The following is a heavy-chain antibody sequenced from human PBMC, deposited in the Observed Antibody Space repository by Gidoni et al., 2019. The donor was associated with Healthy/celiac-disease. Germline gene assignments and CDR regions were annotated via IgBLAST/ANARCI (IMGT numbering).Heavy chain of an antibody. J-gene: IGHJ6*02. CDR1: GFTFSSYG. V-gene: IGHV3-33*01. CDR3: ARVFGSLVDV. CDR2: IWYDGSNK. D-gene: IGHD3-3*01. Sequence: QVQLVESGGGVVQPGRSLRLSCAASGFTFSSYGMHWVRQAPGTGLEWVAVIWYDGSNKYYADSVKGRFTISRDNSKNTLYLQMNSLRAEDTAVYYCARVFGSLVDVWGQGTTVTVSS.